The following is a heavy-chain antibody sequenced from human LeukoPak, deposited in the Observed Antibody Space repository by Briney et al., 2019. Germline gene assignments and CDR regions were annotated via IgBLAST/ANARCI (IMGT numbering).Heavy chain of an antibody. CDR3: ARDHGIAAGFDP. CDR2: ISSSGSTI. J-gene: IGHJ5*02. D-gene: IGHD6-13*01. CDR1: GFPFSSYE. Sequence: GGSLRLSCAASGFPFSSYEMNWVRQAPGKGLEWVSYISSSGSTIYYADSVKGRFTISRDNAKNSLYLQMNNLRAEDTAVYYCARDHGIAAGFDPWGQGTLVTVTS. V-gene: IGHV3-48*03.